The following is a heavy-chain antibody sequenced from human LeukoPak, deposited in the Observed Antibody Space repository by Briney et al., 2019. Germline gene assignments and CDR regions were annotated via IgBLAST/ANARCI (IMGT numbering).Heavy chain of an antibody. CDR3: ATVSVSGNVWSFSDMRIDY. J-gene: IGHJ4*02. CDR1: GGSFSGYH. V-gene: IGHV4-34*01. Sequence: SETLSLTCAVHGGSFSGYHWNWIRQSPSKGLEWIGEINDRGRTNYNPSLGSRVTLSVDTSKKEFSLKLSAVTAADTAVYFCATVSVSGNVWSFSDMRIDYWGRGTLVTVSS. CDR2: INDRGRT. D-gene: IGHD3-16*01.